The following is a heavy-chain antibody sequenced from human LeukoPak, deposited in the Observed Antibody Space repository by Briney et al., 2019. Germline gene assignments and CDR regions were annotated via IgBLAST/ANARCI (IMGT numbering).Heavy chain of an antibody. CDR2: MNPNSGNT. D-gene: IGHD5-12*01. V-gene: IGHV1-8*02. CDR3: ARGVAYYYYMDV. Sequence: ASVMVSFKASGYTFTGHYMHWVRQATGQGLEWMGLMNPNSGNTGYAQKFQGRVTMTRNPSISTAYMELSSLRSEDTAVYYCARGVAYYYYMDVWGKGTTVSVSS. CDR1: GYTFTGHY. J-gene: IGHJ6*03.